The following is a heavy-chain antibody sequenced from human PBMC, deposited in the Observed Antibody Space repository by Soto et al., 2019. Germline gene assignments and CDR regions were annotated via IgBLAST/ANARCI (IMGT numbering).Heavy chain of an antibody. CDR2: IYYSGST. CDR1: GGSISSGDYY. CDR3: ARGRYFDWATFDY. J-gene: IGHJ4*02. Sequence: TSETLSLTCTVSGGSISSGDYYWSWIRQPPGKGLEWIGYIYYSGSTYYNPSLKSRVTISVDTSKNQFSLKLSSVTAADTAVYYCARGRYFDWATFDYWGQGTLVTVSS. V-gene: IGHV4-30-4*01. D-gene: IGHD3-9*01.